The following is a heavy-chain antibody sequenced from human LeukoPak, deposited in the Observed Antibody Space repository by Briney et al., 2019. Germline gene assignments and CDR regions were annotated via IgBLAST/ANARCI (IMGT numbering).Heavy chain of an antibody. V-gene: IGHV3-7*05. J-gene: IGHJ4*02. CDR3: ARERFAYSSSCCNY. Sequence: GGSLRLSCAASGFTFSSHWMSWVRQAPGRGLEWVANIKQDGSEKYYVDSVKGRFTISRDNAKNSLYLQMDSLRAEDTAFYYCARERFAYSSSCCNYWGQGTLVTVSS. CDR2: IKQDGSEK. D-gene: IGHD6-13*01. CDR1: GFTFSSHW.